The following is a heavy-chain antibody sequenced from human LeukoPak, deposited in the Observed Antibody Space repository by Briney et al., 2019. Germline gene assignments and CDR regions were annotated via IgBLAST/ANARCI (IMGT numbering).Heavy chain of an antibody. D-gene: IGHD6-19*01. CDR2: ISSNGGST. CDR1: GFTFSSYA. V-gene: IGHV3-64*01. CDR3: AREIAVAGGYDAFDI. Sequence: GGSLRLSCAASGFTFSSYAMHWVRQAPGKGLEYVSAISSNGGSTYYANSVKGRFTISRDNSKNTLYLQMGSLRAEDMAVYYCAREIAVAGGYDAFDIWGQGTMVTVSS. J-gene: IGHJ3*02.